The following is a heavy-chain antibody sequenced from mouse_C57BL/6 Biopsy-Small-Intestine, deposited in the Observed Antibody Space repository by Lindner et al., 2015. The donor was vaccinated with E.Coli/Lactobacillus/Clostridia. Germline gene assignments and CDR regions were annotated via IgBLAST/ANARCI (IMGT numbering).Heavy chain of an antibody. Sequence: VQLQESGAELARPGASVKLSCKASGYTFTSYDINWVNQRPGQGLEWIGWISPRDGSTEYNEKFKGKATLTVDTSSSTAYMEVHSLTSEDSAVYFCARYDYDGAYWGQGTLVTVSA. CDR2: ISPRDGST. CDR1: GYTFTSYD. CDR3: ARYDYDGAY. J-gene: IGHJ3*01. V-gene: IGHV1-85*01. D-gene: IGHD2-4*01.